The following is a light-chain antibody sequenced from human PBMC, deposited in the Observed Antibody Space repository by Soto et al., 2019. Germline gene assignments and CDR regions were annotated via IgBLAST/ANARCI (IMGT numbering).Light chain of an antibody. CDR1: QSISSY. V-gene: IGKV1-39*01. Sequence: DIQMTQSPSSLSASVGDRVTITCRASQSISSYLNWYQQKPGKAPKLQIYAASSLQSGVPSRFSGSGSGTDFTLTISSLQPEDFATYYCQQSYSTLPYTFGQGTKLEIK. CDR2: AAS. CDR3: QQSYSTLPYT. J-gene: IGKJ2*01.